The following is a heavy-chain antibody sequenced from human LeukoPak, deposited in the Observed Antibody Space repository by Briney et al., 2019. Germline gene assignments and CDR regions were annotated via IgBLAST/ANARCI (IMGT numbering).Heavy chain of an antibody. J-gene: IGHJ6*01. CDR1: GFTLSSYE. V-gene: IGHV3-48*03. D-gene: IGHD2-2*01. CDR2: ISSSGSTI. Sequence: GGSLRLSCAACGFTLSSYEMNWLRQAPGRGLEGVSYISSSGSTIYYEDSVKGRFTISRDNAKNSLYLQMNSLRAGDTAMYYCAKDHRYCSSTGCYRSYYYCMDVSGKGTTVTVS. CDR3: AKDHRYCSSTGCYRSYYYCMDV.